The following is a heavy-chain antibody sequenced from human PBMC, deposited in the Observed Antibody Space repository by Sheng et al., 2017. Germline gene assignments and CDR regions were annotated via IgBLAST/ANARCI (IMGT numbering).Heavy chain of an antibody. Sequence: QVQLVQSGAEVKKPGDSVKVSCKASGGIFSNYKISWVRRAPGQGLEWMGGIIPRFGATTYAQKFQGRVTISADESTTTAHLEMSSLRSEDTGVYYCARLWGNVVATNWFDPWGQGTLVTVSS. J-gene: IGHJ5*02. D-gene: IGHD5-12*01. CDR3: ARLWGNVVATNWFDP. V-gene: IGHV1-69*13. CDR1: GGIFSNYK. CDR2: IIPRFGAT.